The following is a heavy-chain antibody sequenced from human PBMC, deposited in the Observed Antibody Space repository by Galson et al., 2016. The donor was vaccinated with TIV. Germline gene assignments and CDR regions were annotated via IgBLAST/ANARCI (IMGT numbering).Heavy chain of an antibody. CDR1: GYSFSRHA. J-gene: IGHJ4*02. V-gene: IGHV7-4-1*02. Sequence: SVKVSCKASGYSFSRHALNWVRQAPGQGLEWMGWINTNTGNPMYAQGFTGRFVFSLDTSVSTAYLQISSLKAEDTAVYYCARGYFWSGSILTYYFDYWGQGTLVTVSS. CDR2: INTNTGNP. D-gene: IGHD3-3*01. CDR3: ARGYFWSGSILTYYFDY.